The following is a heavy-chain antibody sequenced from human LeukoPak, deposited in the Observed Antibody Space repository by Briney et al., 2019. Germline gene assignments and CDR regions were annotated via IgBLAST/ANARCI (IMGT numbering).Heavy chain of an antibody. CDR2: INPNSGET. V-gene: IGHV1-2*06. CDR3: ATYYYGSGSSPFDY. D-gene: IGHD3-10*01. J-gene: IGHJ4*02. Sequence: ASVKVSCKASGYTFTGYYMHWVRQAPGQGLEWMGRINPNSGETNYTQKFQGRVTMTRDTSISTAYMELNRLRSDDTAVYYCATYYYGSGSSPFDYWGQGTLVTVSS. CDR1: GYTFTGYY.